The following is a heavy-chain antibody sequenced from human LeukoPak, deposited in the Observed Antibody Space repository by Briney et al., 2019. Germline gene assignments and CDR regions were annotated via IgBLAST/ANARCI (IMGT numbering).Heavy chain of an antibody. CDR2: ISSSSSYI. Sequence: GGSLRLSCAASGFTYSSYSMNWVRQAPGKGLEWVSSISSSSSYIYYADSVKGRFTISRDNAKNSLYLQMNSLRAEDTAVYYCARETYYYDSSGYPDYWGQGTLVTVSS. J-gene: IGHJ4*02. CDR3: ARETYYYDSSGYPDY. CDR1: GFTYSSYS. V-gene: IGHV3-21*01. D-gene: IGHD3-22*01.